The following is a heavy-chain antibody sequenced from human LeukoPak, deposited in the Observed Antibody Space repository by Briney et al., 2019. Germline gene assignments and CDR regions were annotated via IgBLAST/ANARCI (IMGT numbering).Heavy chain of an antibody. Sequence: GGSLRLSGAASGFTFSSYAMSWVRQAPGKGLEWVSAISGSGGSTYYADSVKGRFTISRDDSKNTLYLQMNSLRAEDTAVYYCAKDRITVFGVVPDVWGKGTTVTVSS. D-gene: IGHD3-3*01. CDR3: AKDRITVFGVVPDV. CDR2: ISGSGGST. CDR1: GFTFSSYA. V-gene: IGHV3-23*01. J-gene: IGHJ6*04.